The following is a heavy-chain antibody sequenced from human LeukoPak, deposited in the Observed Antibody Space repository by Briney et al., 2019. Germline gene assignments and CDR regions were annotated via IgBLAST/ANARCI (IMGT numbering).Heavy chain of an antibody. CDR1: GFTFTSYA. CDR2: ISYSGSTT. J-gene: IGHJ4*02. D-gene: IGHD3-16*01. V-gene: IGHV3-23*01. CDR3: ARDRGGILDY. Sequence: GGSLRLSCASSGFTFTSYAVSWVRQAPGKGLEWVSTISYSGSTTYHTDSVKGRFTISRDNSKNTLYLQMNSLRAEDTAVYYCARDRGGILDYWGQGTLVTVSS.